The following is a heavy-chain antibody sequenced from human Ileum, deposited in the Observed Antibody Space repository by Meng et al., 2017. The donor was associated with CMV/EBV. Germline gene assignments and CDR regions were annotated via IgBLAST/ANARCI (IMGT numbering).Heavy chain of an antibody. Sequence: SVKVSCKASGGTFSSYVISWVRQAPGQGLEWMGGIIPILGIPNFAQKFQGRVTITADKSTGTAYMELSSLRSGDAAVYYCARGGGYCSSTSCAKWNWFDPWGQGTLVTVSS. CDR1: GGTFSSYV. CDR3: ARGGGYCSSTSCAKWNWFDP. CDR2: IIPILGIP. D-gene: IGHD2-2*01. J-gene: IGHJ5*02. V-gene: IGHV1-69*10.